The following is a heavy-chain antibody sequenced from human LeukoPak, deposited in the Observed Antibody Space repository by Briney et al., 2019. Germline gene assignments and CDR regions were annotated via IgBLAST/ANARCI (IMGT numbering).Heavy chain of an antibody. D-gene: IGHD6-13*01. Sequence: GGSLRLSCAASGFTFSSYSMSWVRQAPGKGLEWVSYISSSSSTIYYADSVKGRFTISRDNSKNTLYLQMNSLRAEDTAVYYCAKEGIHMHYYYMDVWGKGTTVTVSS. CDR2: ISSSSSTI. V-gene: IGHV3-48*01. J-gene: IGHJ6*03. CDR3: AKEGIHMHYYYMDV. CDR1: GFTFSSYS.